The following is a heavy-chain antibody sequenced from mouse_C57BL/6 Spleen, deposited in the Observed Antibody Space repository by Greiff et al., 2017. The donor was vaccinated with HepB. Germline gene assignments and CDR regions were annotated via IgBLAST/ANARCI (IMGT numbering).Heavy chain of an antibody. CDR3: TMMDDGYSYWYFDV. J-gene: IGHJ1*03. V-gene: IGHV14-3*01. CDR1: GFNIKNTY. CDR2: IDPANGNT. D-gene: IGHD2-3*01. Sequence: VQLQQSVAELVRPGASVKLSCTASGFNIKNTYMHWVKQRPEQGLEWIGRIDPANGNTNNAPKFQGKATITADTSSNTAYLQLSSLTSEDTAIYYCTMMDDGYSYWYFDVWGTGTTVTVSS.